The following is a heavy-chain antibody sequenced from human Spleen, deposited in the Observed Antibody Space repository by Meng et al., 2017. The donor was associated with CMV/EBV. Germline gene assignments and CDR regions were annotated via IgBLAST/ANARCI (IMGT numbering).Heavy chain of an antibody. CDR3: ARDEMATSFDY. D-gene: IGHD5-24*01. Sequence: SCAASGFTFSDSYMSWIRQAPGKGLEWVSYISSSGSTIYYADSVKGRFTISRDNAKNSLYLQMNSLRAEDTAVYYCARDEMATSFDYWGQGTLVTVSS. J-gene: IGHJ4*02. CDR1: GFTFSDSY. CDR2: ISSSGSTI. V-gene: IGHV3-11*01.